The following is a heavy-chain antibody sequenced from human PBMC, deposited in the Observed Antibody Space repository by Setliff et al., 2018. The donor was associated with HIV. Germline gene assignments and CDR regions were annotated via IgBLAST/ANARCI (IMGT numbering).Heavy chain of an antibody. D-gene: IGHD2-15*01. Sequence: SETLSLTCTVSGGSISSYYWSWIRQPAGKGLEWIGRIYTSGSTNYNPSLKSRVTMSVDTSKNQFSLKLSSVTAADTAVYYCARGYCSGGSCYFSADAFDIWGQGTMVTVSS. CDR3: ARGYCSGGSCYFSADAFDI. J-gene: IGHJ3*02. CDR1: GGSISSYY. CDR2: IYTSGST. V-gene: IGHV4-4*07.